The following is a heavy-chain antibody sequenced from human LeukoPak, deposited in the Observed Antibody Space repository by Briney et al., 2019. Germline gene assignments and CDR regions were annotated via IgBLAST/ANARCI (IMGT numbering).Heavy chain of an antibody. CDR2: IYTSGST. CDR1: GGSISSYY. J-gene: IGHJ6*03. Sequence: PSETLSLTCTVSGGSISSYYWSWIRQPAGKGLEWIGRIYTSGSTNYNPSLKSRVTMSVDTSKNQFSLKLRSVTAADTAVYYCARGYNWGSPTRNFYYLDVRGKGTTVTVSS. CDR3: ARGYNWGSPTRNFYYLDV. D-gene: IGHD7-27*01. V-gene: IGHV4-4*07.